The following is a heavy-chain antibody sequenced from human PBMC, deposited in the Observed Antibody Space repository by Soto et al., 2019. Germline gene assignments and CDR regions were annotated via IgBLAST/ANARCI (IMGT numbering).Heavy chain of an antibody. V-gene: IGHV1-69*01. CDR3: ARFLPLPATISYYGMDV. CDR1: GGTFSSYA. D-gene: IGHD5-12*01. J-gene: IGHJ6*02. CDR2: IIPIFGTA. Sequence: QVQLVQSGAEVKKPGSSVKVSCKASGGTFSSYAISWVRQATGPGLEWMGGIIPIFGTANYAQKFQGRVTITADESTSTAYMELSSLRSEDTAVYYCARFLPLPATISYYGMDVWGQGTTVTVSS.